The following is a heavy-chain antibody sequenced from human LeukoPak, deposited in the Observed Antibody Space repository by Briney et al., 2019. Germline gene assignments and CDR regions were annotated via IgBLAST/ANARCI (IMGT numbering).Heavy chain of an antibody. CDR1: GFTFSIHS. CDR2: ITSSSSYI. J-gene: IGHJ4*02. CDR3: ARDLAYGDGRY. Sequence: PGGSLRLSCAASGFTFSIHSMNWVRQAPRKGLEWVSSITSSSSYIYYADSVKGRFTISRGDAKNSLYLQMDSLRAEDTAVYYCARDLAYGDGRYWGQGTLVTVSS. D-gene: IGHD4-17*01. V-gene: IGHV3-21*01.